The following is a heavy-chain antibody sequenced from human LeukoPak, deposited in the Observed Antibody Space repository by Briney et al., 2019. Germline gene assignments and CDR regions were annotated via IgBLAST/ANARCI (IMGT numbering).Heavy chain of an antibody. CDR2: IRYDGSNK. V-gene: IGHV3-30*02. D-gene: IGHD5-24*01. Sequence: GGSLRLSCAASGFTFSSYAMSWVRQAPGKGLEWVAFIRYDGSNKYYADSVKGRFTISRDNSKNTLYLQMNSLRAEDTAVYYCATEVRDGYNYHFDYWGQGTLVTVSS. CDR3: ATEVRDGYNYHFDY. J-gene: IGHJ4*02. CDR1: GFTFSSYA.